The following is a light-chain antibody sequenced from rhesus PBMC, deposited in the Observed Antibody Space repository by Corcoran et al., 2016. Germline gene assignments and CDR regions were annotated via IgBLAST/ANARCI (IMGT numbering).Light chain of an antibody. V-gene: IGKV1-22*01. CDR1: QRISSW. J-gene: IGKJ2*01. CDR2: KAS. CDR3: LQYSSSTYS. Sequence: DIQMTQSPSSLSASVGDTVTITCRASQRISSWLDWYQQKPGNAPKLLIYKASSLQSGVPSRFSGSGSGTDFTLPISGLQPEDFATYYCLQYSSSTYSFGQWTKVEIK.